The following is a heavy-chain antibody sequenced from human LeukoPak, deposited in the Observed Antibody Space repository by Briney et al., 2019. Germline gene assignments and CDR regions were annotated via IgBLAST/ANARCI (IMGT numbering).Heavy chain of an antibody. V-gene: IGHV4-30-4*01. CDR1: GGSISSGDYY. CDR2: IYYSGST. Sequence: SQTLSLTCTVSGGSISSGDYYWSWIRQPPGKGLEWIGYIYYSGSTYYNPSLKSRVTISVDTSKSQFSLNLSSVTAPDTAVYYCASPVTAPGTFDFWGQGTLVTVSS. CDR3: ASPVTAPGTFDF. D-gene: IGHD6-13*01. J-gene: IGHJ4*02.